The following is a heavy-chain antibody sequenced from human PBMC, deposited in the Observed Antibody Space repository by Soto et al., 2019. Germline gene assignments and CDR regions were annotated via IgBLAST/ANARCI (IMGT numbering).Heavy chain of an antibody. V-gene: IGHV5-10-1*01. CDR1: GYSFAGYW. CDR3: ARQIYDSDTGPNFQYYFDS. J-gene: IGHJ4*02. CDR2: IDPSDSQT. Sequence: GESLKISCNGSGYSFAGYWITWVRQKPGKGPEWMGRIDPSDSQTYYSPSFRGHVTISVTKSITTVFLQWSSLRASDTAMYYCARQIYDSDTGPNFQYYFDSWGQGTPVTVSS. D-gene: IGHD3-22*01.